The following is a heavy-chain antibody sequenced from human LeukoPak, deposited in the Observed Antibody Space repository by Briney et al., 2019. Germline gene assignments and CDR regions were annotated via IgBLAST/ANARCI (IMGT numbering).Heavy chain of an antibody. CDR2: INPNSGGT. D-gene: IGHD6-13*01. CDR1: GYTFTGYY. CDR3: ARDLIAAAGEGFDY. J-gene: IGHJ4*02. Sequence: ASVKVSCKASGYTFTGYYMHWVRQAPGQGLEWMGWINPNSGGTNYAQKFQGRITMTRDTSISTAYMELSRLRSDDTAVYYCARDLIAAAGEGFDYWGQGTLVTVSS. V-gene: IGHV1-2*02.